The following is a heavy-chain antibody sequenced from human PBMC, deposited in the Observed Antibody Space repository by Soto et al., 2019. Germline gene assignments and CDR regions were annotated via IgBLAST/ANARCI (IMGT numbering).Heavy chain of an antibody. CDR2: INPSIGTT. CDR1: GYTFTSQN. Sequence: GASVKVSCKASGYTFTSQNMHWVRQAPGQGLEWMGVINPSIGTTTYAQKLQGRVTMTTDTSTSTAYMELRSLRSDDTAVYYCARGVTTVVTPGFDYWGQGTLVTVSS. CDR3: ARGVTTVVTPGFDY. J-gene: IGHJ4*02. D-gene: IGHD4-17*01. V-gene: IGHV1-46*01.